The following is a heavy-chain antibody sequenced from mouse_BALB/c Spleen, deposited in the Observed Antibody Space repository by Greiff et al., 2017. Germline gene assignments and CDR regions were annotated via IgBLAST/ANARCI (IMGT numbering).Heavy chain of an antibody. CDR2: ILPGSGST. V-gene: IGHV1-9*01. CDR3: ARSRYRYDGFDY. CDR1: GYTFSSYW. Sequence: QVQLKESGAELMKPGASVKISCKATGYTFSSYWVEWVKQRPGHGLEWIGEILPGSGSTNYNEKFTGKATFTEDTSSNTAYMQLSSLTSEDSAVYYCARSRYRYDGFDYWGQGTTLTVSS. D-gene: IGHD2-14*01. J-gene: IGHJ2*01.